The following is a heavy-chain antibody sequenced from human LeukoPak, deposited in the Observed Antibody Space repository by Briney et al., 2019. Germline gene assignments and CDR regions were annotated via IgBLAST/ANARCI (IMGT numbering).Heavy chain of an antibody. D-gene: IGHD6-19*01. Sequence: GGSLRLXCAASGFTFSSYWMHWVRHAPGKGLVWVSRINSDGSSTSYADSVKGRFTISRDNAKNTLYLQMNSLRAEDTAVYYCARGTGYSSGWYNWFDPWGQGTLVTVSS. J-gene: IGHJ5*02. CDR1: GFTFSSYW. CDR2: INSDGSST. V-gene: IGHV3-74*01. CDR3: ARGTGYSSGWYNWFDP.